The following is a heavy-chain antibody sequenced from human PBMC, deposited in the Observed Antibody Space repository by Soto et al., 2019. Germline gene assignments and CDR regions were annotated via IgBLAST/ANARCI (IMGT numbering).Heavy chain of an antibody. Sequence: KPSETLSLTCTVSGGSISSYYWSWIRQPPGKGLEWIGYIYYSGSTNYNPSLKSRVTISVDTSKNQFSLKLSSVTAADTAVYYCAFRGETPLPYDPWGQGTLVTVSS. J-gene: IGHJ5*02. D-gene: IGHD2-21*01. CDR2: IYYSGST. CDR1: GGSISSYY. CDR3: AFRGETPLPYDP. V-gene: IGHV4-59*01.